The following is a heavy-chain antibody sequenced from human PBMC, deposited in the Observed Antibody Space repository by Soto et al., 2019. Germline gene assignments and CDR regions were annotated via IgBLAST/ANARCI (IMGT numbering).Heavy chain of an antibody. CDR2: ISAYNGNT. V-gene: IGHV1-18*01. D-gene: IGHD3-10*01. J-gene: IGHJ4*02. Sequence: ASVKVSCKASGYTFTSYGISWVRQAPGQGLEWMGWISAYNGNTNYAQKLQGRVTMTTDTSTSTAYMELRSLRSDDTAVYYCERVLLWFGELLFIDYWGQGTLVTVSS. CDR3: ERVLLWFGELLFIDY. CDR1: GYTFTSYG.